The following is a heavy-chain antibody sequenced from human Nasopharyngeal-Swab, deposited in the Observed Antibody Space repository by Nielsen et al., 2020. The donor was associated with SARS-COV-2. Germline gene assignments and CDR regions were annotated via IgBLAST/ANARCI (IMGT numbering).Heavy chain of an antibody. D-gene: IGHD6-19*01. J-gene: IGHJ6*02. V-gene: IGHV3-53*01. Sequence: GGSLRLSCAASGFTVSSNYMSWVRQAPGKGLEWVSAIYSGGSTYYADSVKGRFTISRDNSKNTLYLQMNSLRAEDTAVYYCARDLYRQQWPLYNYYGMDVWGQGTTVTVSS. CDR3: ARDLYRQQWPLYNYYGMDV. CDR2: IYSGGST. CDR1: GFTVSSNY.